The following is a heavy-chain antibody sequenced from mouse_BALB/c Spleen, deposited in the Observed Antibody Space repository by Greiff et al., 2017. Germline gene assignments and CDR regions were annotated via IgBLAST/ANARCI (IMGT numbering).Heavy chain of an antibody. Sequence: EVQGVESGGGLVKPGGSLKLSCAASGFTFSDYYMYWVRQTPEKRLEWVATISDGGSYTYYPDSVKGRFTISRDNAKNNLYLQMSSLKSEDTAMYYCARGGYYDYDRFAYWGQGTLVTVSA. D-gene: IGHD2-4*01. J-gene: IGHJ3*01. V-gene: IGHV5-4*02. CDR3: ARGGYYDYDRFAY. CDR1: GFTFSDYY. CDR2: ISDGGSYT.